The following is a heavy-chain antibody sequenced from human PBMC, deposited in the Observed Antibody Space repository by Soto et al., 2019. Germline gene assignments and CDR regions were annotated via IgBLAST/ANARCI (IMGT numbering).Heavy chain of an antibody. CDR2: ISTFNGKT. Sequence: QIQLVQSGGGVKTPGASVKVSCTTSRYTFTSHGIAWVRQAPGQGLEWMGWISTFNGKTDYAQKFQGRVTMTADTITSTVEMELRSLRSDDTAVYFCARLLTEGATFREDAFDLWGQGTKVTVSS. J-gene: IGHJ3*01. V-gene: IGHV1-18*01. CDR3: ARLLTEGATFREDAFDL. CDR1: RYTFTSHG. D-gene: IGHD3-9*01.